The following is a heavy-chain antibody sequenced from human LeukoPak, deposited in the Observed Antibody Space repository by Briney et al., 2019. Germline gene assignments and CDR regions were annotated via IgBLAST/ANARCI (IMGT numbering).Heavy chain of an antibody. Sequence: SETLSLTCTVSGGFISTYYWSWIRQPAGKGLEWIGRIYSSGSTNYNPSLKSRATMSVDTSKNQFSLKLSSVNAADTAVYYCARGGDSSSWRGGHWFDPWGQGTLVTVSS. J-gene: IGHJ5*02. V-gene: IGHV4-4*07. CDR3: ARGGDSSSWRGGHWFDP. CDR1: GGFISTYY. CDR2: IYSSGST. D-gene: IGHD6-13*01.